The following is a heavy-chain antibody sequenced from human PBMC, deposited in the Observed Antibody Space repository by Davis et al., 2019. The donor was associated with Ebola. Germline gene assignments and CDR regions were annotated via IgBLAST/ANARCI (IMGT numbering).Heavy chain of an antibody. D-gene: IGHD4-11*01. CDR1: GFTFSSYG. J-gene: IGHJ4*02. V-gene: IGHV3-30*03. Sequence: GESLKISCAASGFTFSSYGMHWVRQAPGKGLEWVAVISYDGSNKYYADSVKGRFTISRDNSKNTLYVQMNSLRAEDTAVYYCARATGCDYWGQGTLVTVSS. CDR3: ARATGCDY. CDR2: ISYDGSNK.